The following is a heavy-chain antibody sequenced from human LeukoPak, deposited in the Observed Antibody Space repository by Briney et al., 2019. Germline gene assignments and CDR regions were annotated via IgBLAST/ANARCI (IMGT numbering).Heavy chain of an antibody. V-gene: IGHV3-21*04. CDR2: ISSSSSYI. D-gene: IGHD6-19*01. CDR1: GFSFSSYN. J-gene: IGHJ4*02. CDR3: VKDSGWFHFDS. Sequence: GGSLRLSCAVSGFSFSSYNMHWVRQAPGKGLEWVSFISSSSSYIYYTDSVKGRFTISRDNAKSSLHLQMNGLRAEDTAMYYCVKDSGWFHFDSWGQGTLVTVSS.